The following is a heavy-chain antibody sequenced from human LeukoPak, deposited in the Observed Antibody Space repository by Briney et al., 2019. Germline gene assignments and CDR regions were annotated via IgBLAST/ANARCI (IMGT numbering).Heavy chain of an antibody. Sequence: GGSLRLSCAASGFTFSSYAMSWVRQAPGKGLEWVSATSGSGGSTYYADSVKGRFTISRDNSKDTLYLQMNSLRAEDTAVYYCAKSLGSSWPFDYWGQGTLVTVSS. CDR3: AKSLGSSWPFDY. CDR2: TSGSGGST. V-gene: IGHV3-23*01. CDR1: GFTFSSYA. J-gene: IGHJ4*02. D-gene: IGHD6-13*01.